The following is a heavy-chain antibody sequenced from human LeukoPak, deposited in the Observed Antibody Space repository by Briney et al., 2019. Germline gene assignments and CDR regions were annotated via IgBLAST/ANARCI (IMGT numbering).Heavy chain of an antibody. D-gene: IGHD3-22*01. CDR1: GGTFSTFG. CDR3: ARDGGLGTMIGYFDS. J-gene: IGHJ4*02. CDR2: IIPMSGTV. Sequence: SVKVSCKASGGTFSTFGISWVRQAPGQGLEWMGGIIPMSGTVNNAQKFQGRVTITADKSTGTAYVELSSLKSDDTAVYFCARDGGLGTMIGYFDSWGQGTLVTVSS. V-gene: IGHV1-69*06.